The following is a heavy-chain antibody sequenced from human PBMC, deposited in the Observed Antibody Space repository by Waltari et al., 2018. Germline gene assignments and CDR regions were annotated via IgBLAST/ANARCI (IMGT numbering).Heavy chain of an antibody. CDR3: VRDPPDAPSD. CDR1: GGSITNGSHY. J-gene: IGHJ4*02. Sequence: QLQLQESGPGLVKPSETLSLTCTVSGGSITNGSHYWGWIRQPPGKGLAWIGSVYYSGKSHYNPSLKSRVAISVDTSKNQFSLKVTSVTAADTAVYYCVRDPPDAPSDWGRGTLVIVSS. CDR2: VYYSGKS. V-gene: IGHV4-39*07. D-gene: IGHD2-2*01.